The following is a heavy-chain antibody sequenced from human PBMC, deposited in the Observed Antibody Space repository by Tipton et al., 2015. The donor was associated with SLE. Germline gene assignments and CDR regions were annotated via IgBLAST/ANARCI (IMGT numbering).Heavy chain of an antibody. V-gene: IGHV4-4*07. D-gene: IGHD3-3*01. CDR2: MYGTGET. CDR3: ARIRPGHGDPFDF. CDR1: GDSVRTNY. Sequence: TLSLTCSVSGDSVRTNYWNWVRQPAGTGLEWIGRMYGTGETSYNPSLESRLTISAETSQNQIFLELNSVTAADTAVYYCARIRPGHGDPFDFWGQGILVTVSS. J-gene: IGHJ4*02.